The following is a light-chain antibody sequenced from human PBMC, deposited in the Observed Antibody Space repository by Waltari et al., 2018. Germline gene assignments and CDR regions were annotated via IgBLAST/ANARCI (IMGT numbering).Light chain of an antibody. CDR1: SSAVGLYTL. J-gene: IGLJ2*01. CDR2: EGS. V-gene: IGLV2-23*01. Sequence: QSVLTQPASVSGSPGQSIPVSCTGTSSAVGLYTLVPWYQQHPGKAPKLMIYEGSKRPSGVSNRFSGSKSGNTASLTISGLQAEDEADYYCCSYAGSSTLLFGGGTKVTVL. CDR3: CSYAGSSTLL.